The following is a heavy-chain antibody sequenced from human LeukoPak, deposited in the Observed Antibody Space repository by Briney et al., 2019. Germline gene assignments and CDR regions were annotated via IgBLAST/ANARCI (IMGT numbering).Heavy chain of an antibody. V-gene: IGHV3-7*01. CDR3: AREELGGYSGRRFILNDAFDI. Sequence: HAGGSLRLSCAASGFTFSSYWMSWVRQAPGKGLEWVANIKQDGSEKYYVDSVKGRFTISRDNAKNSLYLQMNSLRAEDTAVYYCAREELGGYSGRRFILNDAFDIWGQGTMVTVSS. J-gene: IGHJ3*02. D-gene: IGHD5-12*01. CDR1: GFTFSSYW. CDR2: IKQDGSEK.